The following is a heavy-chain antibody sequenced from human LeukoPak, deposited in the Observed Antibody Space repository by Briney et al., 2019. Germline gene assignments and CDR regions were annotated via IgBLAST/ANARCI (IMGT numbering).Heavy chain of an antibody. D-gene: IGHD3-22*01. V-gene: IGHV4-34*01. CDR3: VRVVDITTSAGGY. J-gene: IGHJ4*02. Sequence: PSETLSLTCAVYGGSFSSYYWNWIRQPPGKGLEWIGEINHSGSTNYNPSLTSRVTISVHTSKNQFSLKLSSVTAADTAVYYCVRVVDITTSAGGYWGQGTLVTVSS. CDR2: INHSGST. CDR1: GGSFSSYY.